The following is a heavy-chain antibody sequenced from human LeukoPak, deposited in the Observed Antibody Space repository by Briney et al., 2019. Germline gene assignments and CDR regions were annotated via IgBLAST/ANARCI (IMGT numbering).Heavy chain of an antibody. D-gene: IGHD6-6*01. J-gene: IGHJ6*03. CDR3: AKEDSTSSGGRRYYFYMDV. CDR2: IGGSDNYI. Sequence: PGGSLRLSCAASGFTFSSYSMIWVRQAPGKGLEWVSSIGGSDNYICYADSVKGRFTISRDNAKNSLYLQMNTLRGEDTAVYYCAKEDSTSSGGRRYYFYMDVRGKGTTVIVSS. V-gene: IGHV3-21*01. CDR1: GFTFSSYS.